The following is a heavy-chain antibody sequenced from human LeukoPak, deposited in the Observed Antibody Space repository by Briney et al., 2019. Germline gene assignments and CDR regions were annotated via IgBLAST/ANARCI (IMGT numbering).Heavy chain of an antibody. Sequence: SSETLSLTCSVSGGPISNYYWGWIRPPAGKGLEWIGRIYSSGSTNYNPSLKSRVTMSVDTSKNQFSLKLSSVTAADTAVYYCARDLGLKSMDYWGQGTLVSVSS. V-gene: IGHV4-4*07. CDR1: GGPISNYY. CDR2: IYSSGST. CDR3: ARDLGLKSMDY. J-gene: IGHJ4*02. D-gene: IGHD2/OR15-2a*01.